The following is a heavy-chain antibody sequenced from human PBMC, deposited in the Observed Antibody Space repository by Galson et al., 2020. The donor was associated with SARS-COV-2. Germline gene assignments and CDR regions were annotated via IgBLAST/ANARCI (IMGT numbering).Heavy chain of an antibody. CDR1: GYSFTNYW. V-gene: IGHV5-51*01. J-gene: IGHJ3*02. CDR2: IYPGDSDT. D-gene: IGHD2-21*01. CDR3: ATGKPVISAFDI. Sequence: GESLKISCTGSGYSFTNYWIVWVRQMPGKGLEWTRNIYPGDSDTIYSPSFQGQGTIPADKSISTAYLQWSSLKASDTAMYYCATGKPVISAFDIWGQGTMVTVCS.